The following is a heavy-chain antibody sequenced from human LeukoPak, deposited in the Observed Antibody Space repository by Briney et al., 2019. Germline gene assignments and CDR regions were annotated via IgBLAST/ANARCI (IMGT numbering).Heavy chain of an antibody. J-gene: IGHJ5*02. CDR2: IYYSGKV. V-gene: IGHV4-39*07. CDR1: NGSVNSNSDY. Sequence: SETLSLTCSIYNGSVNSNSDYWGWIRQPPGKGLEWIGNIYYSGKVYYNWSLKSRVTMSVDTSKNQFSLTLRSVTAADTAVYYCARSLGSGDFPPYTWFDPWGQGTLVTVSS. D-gene: IGHD3-10*01. CDR3: ARSLGSGDFPPYTWFDP.